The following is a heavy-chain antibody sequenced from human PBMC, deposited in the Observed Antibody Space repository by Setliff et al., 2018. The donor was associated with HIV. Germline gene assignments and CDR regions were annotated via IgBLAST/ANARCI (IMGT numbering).Heavy chain of an antibody. Sequence: GGSLRLSCALSGFSFNKAWMNWVRQAPGKGLEWVAKIIQDESAKYYVDSVKGRFTISRDNAKNSLYLQMNSLRAEDTAVYYCARESDAFDIWGQGTMVTV. CDR2: IIQDESAK. CDR3: ARESDAFDI. J-gene: IGHJ3*02. V-gene: IGHV3-7*01. CDR1: GFSFNKAW.